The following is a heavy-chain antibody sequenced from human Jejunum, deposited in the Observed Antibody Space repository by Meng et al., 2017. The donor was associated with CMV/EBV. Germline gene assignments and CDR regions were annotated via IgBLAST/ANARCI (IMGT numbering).Heavy chain of an antibody. CDR3: TKTPYYYGSGSYLDY. D-gene: IGHD3-10*01. J-gene: IGHJ4*02. V-gene: IGHV3-23*01. CDR1: GFSISTYP. CDR2: ISGSGNST. Sequence: EVQLLESGGGLVQPGGSLRLSCAASGFSISTYPMSWVRQAPGKGLEWVSAISGSGNSTYYADSVDGRFTIYRDRSKNTLYLQMNSLRADDTALYYCTKTPYYYGSGSYLDYWGQGTLVTVSS.